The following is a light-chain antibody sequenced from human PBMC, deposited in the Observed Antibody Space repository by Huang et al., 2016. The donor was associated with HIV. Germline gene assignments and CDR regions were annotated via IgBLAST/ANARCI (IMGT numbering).Light chain of an antibody. V-gene: IGKV3-15*01. CDR1: QSVFKN. J-gene: IGKJ1*01. CDR2: GPS. CDR3: QQYNTSPRT. Sequence: ENLMTQSPSPLSVSPGESATLPCRASQSVFKNLAWYHQKPGQARTLLISGPSTRAAGIPARLSGSGSGTDFTLTISSVQYEDFAVYYCQQYNTSPRTFGQGTKV.